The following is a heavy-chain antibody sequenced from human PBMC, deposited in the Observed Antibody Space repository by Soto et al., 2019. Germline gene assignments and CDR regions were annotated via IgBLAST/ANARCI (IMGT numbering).Heavy chain of an antibody. CDR1: GYTFTGYY. J-gene: IGHJ6*02. CDR2: INPNSGGT. D-gene: IGHD2-15*01. V-gene: IGHV1-2*04. CDR3: ARSLMAGGNGYYYGMDV. Sequence: ASVKVSCKASGYTFTGYYMHWVRQAPGQGLEWMGWINPNSGGTNYAQKFQGWVTMTRDTSISTAYMELSSLRSEDTAVYYCARSLMAGGNGYYYGMDVWCQGTTVTVSS.